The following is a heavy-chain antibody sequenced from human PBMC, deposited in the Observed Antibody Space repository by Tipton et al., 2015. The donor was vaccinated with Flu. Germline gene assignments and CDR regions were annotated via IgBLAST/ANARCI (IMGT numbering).Heavy chain of an antibody. V-gene: IGHV4-4*07. J-gene: IGHJ5*02. CDR3: ARVGGQGYGDSSNWFDP. D-gene: IGHD4-17*01. Sequence: TLSLTCTVSGGSISGYYWSWIRQPAGKGLEWIGRLSSSGTTNCNPSLKSRVTMSLDTSKNHFALNLSSVTAADTAVYYCARVGGQGYGDSSNWFDPWGQGTLVTVSS. CDR2: LSSSGTT. CDR1: GGSISGYY.